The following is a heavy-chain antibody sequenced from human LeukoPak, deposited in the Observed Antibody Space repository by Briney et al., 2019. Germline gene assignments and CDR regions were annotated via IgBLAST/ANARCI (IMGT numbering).Heavy chain of an antibody. D-gene: IGHD4/OR15-4a*01. V-gene: IGHV3-23*01. CDR2: ISGSGYNT. J-gene: IGHJ4*02. CDR1: GFTFTNHG. CDR3: ARRAGAYSHPYDY. Sequence: GGSLRLSCVASGFTFTNHGMTWFRQAPGKGLEWVSTISGSGYNTYYADSVKGRFTISRDNSKNTLYLQMNSLRAEDTAVYYCARRAGAYSHPYDYWGQGTLVTVSS.